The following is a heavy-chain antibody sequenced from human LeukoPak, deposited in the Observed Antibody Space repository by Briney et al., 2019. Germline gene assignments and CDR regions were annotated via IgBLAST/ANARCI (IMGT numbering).Heavy chain of an antibody. Sequence: SETLSLTCTVSGGSISSYYWSWIRQPPGKGLEWIGYIYYSGSTNYNPSLKSRVTISVDMSKNQFSLKLSSVTAADTAVYYCARGGSYDTHAFDIWGQGTMVTVSS. CDR3: ARGGSYDTHAFDI. CDR1: GGSISSYY. J-gene: IGHJ3*02. D-gene: IGHD2-15*01. V-gene: IGHV4-59*01. CDR2: IYYSGST.